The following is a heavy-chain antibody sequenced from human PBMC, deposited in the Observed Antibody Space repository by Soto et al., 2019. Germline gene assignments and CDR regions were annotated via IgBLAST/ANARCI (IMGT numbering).Heavy chain of an antibody. Sequence: EVQLVDSGGGLIQPGGSLRLSCAASGFTVSSNYMSWVRQAPGKGLEWVSVIYSGGSTYYADSVKGRFTISRDNSKNTLYLQKNSLRAEDTAVYYCARASRRDYGVDVWGQGTTVTVSS. CDR2: IYSGGST. J-gene: IGHJ6*02. CDR1: GFTVSSNY. CDR3: ARASRRDYGVDV. V-gene: IGHV3-53*01. D-gene: IGHD2-2*01.